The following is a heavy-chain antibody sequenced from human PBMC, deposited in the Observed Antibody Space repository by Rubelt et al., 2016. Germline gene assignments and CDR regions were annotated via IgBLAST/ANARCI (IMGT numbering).Heavy chain of an antibody. D-gene: IGHD1-14*01. CDR3: AKDSVYSGNIIKGSFAS. J-gene: IGHJ4*02. CDR1: GFTFSSYA. V-gene: IGHV3-30*04. CDR2: MSYDGSNK. Sequence: VQLVESGGGLVQPGGSLRLSCSASGFTFSSYAMHWVRQAPGKGLEWVAVMSYDGSNKYYADSVKGRFTISRDNSKNTLYLQMNSLRAEDTAVYNCAKDSVYSGNIIKGSFASWGQGTLVTVSS.